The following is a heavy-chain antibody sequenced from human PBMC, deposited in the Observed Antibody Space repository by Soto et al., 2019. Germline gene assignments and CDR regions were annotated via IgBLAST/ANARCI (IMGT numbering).Heavy chain of an antibody. CDR1: GGSISSYY. CDR2: IYYSGST. V-gene: IGHV4-59*08. Sequence: PSETLSLTCTVSGGSISSYYWSWIRQPPGKGLEWIGYIYYSGSTNYNPSLKSRVTISVDTSKNQFSLKLSSVTAADTAVYYCARQDDILTGYENWFDPWGQGTLVTVSS. CDR3: ARQDDILTGYENWFDP. J-gene: IGHJ5*02. D-gene: IGHD3-9*01.